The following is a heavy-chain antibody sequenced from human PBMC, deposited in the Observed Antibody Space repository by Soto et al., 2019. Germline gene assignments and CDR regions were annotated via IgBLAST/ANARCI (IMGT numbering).Heavy chain of an antibody. Sequence: PGGSLRLSCAASGFTFSSYAMSWVRQAPGKGLEWVSAISGSGGSTYYADSVKGRFAISRDNSKNTLYLQMNSLRAEDTAVYYCAKAGYSSSWYDLYYWGQGTLVTVSS. CDR3: AKAGYSSSWYDLYY. CDR2: ISGSGGST. J-gene: IGHJ4*02. V-gene: IGHV3-23*01. D-gene: IGHD6-13*01. CDR1: GFTFSSYA.